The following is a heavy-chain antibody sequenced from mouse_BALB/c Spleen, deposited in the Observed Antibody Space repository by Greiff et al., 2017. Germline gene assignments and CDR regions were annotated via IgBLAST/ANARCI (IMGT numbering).Heavy chain of an antibody. Sequence: QVQLQQPGAELVKPGASVKLSCKASGYTFTSYWMHWVKQRPGQGLEWIGEINPSNGRTNYNEKSKGKATLTVNKSSSTAYMQLSSLTSEDSAVYYCARWWGLRHDYWGQGTTLTVSS. V-gene: IGHV1S81*02. J-gene: IGHJ2*01. D-gene: IGHD2-2*01. CDR2: INPSNGRT. CDR1: GYTFTSYW. CDR3: ARWWGLRHDY.